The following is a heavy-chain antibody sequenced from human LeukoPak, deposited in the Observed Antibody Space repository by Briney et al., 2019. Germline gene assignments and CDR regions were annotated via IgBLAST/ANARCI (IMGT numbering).Heavy chain of an antibody. CDR2: ISYDGSNK. D-gene: IGHD3-10*01. Sequence: GRSLRLSCAASGFTFSSYGMHWVRQAPGKGLEWVAVISYDGSNKYYADSVKGRFTISRDNSKNTLYLQMNSLRAEDTAVYYCAIPPLSGTGSSRPLAGVDAWGQGTTVTVSS. CDR1: GFTFSSYG. V-gene: IGHV3-30*03. J-gene: IGHJ6*02. CDR3: AIPPLSGTGSSRPLAGVDA.